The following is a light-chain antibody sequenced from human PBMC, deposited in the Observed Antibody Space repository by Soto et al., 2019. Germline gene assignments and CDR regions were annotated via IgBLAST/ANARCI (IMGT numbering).Light chain of an antibody. J-gene: IGKJ4*01. Sequence: EIVMTQSPATLSVSPGERATLSCRASQSVSSNLAWYQQKPGQAPSLLIYDISARATGIPTRFSGSGSGTEFTLTISSLQSEDCAVYYCQQYNDCPLTFGGGTKVEIK. CDR1: QSVSSN. V-gene: IGKV3D-15*01. CDR2: DIS. CDR3: QQYNDCPLT.